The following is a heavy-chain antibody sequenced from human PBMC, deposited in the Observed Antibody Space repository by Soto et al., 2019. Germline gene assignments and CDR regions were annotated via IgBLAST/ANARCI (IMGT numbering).Heavy chain of an antibody. CDR2: IVVGSGNT. CDR3: AASSSQYDSSGYYYAFDI. J-gene: IGHJ3*02. Sequence: SVKVSCKASGFTFTSSGVQWVRQARGQRLEWIGWIVVGSGNTNYAQKFQERVTITRDMSTSTAYMELSSLGSEDTAVYYCAASSSQYDSSGYYYAFDIWGQGTMVTVSS. CDR1: GFTFTSSG. V-gene: IGHV1-58*01. D-gene: IGHD3-22*01.